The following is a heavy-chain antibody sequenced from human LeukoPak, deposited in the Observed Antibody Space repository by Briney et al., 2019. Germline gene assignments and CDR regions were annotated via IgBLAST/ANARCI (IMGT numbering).Heavy chain of an antibody. CDR1: GGSISQYY. CDR3: AREFRTTWNNFDF. CDR2: IYSSGSP. J-gene: IGHJ4*02. V-gene: IGHV4-4*07. Sequence: PSETLSLTCTVSGGSISQYYWSWIRRPAGKGLEWIGRIYSSGSPNYNPSLKSRVTISVDTSKNQFSLRLSSVTAADTAAYYCAREFRTTWNNFDFWGQGTLVTVSS. D-gene: IGHD1/OR15-1a*01.